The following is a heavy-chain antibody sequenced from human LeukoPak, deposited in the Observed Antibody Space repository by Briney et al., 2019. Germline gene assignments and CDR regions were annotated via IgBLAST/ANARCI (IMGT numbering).Heavy chain of an antibody. CDR2: ISGSGGST. Sequence: GGSLRLSCAASGFTFSSYAMSWVRRAPGKGLEWVSAISGSGGSTYYADSVKGRFTISRDNSKNTLYLQMNSLRAEDTAVYYCAKDQYSYGYFDYWGQGTLVTVSS. V-gene: IGHV3-23*01. D-gene: IGHD5-18*01. J-gene: IGHJ4*02. CDR1: GFTFSSYA. CDR3: AKDQYSYGYFDY.